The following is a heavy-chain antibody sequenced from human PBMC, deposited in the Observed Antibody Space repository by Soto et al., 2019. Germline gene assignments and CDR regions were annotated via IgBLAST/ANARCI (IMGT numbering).Heavy chain of an antibody. J-gene: IGHJ4*02. CDR1: GVSISSGDYY. CDR3: AREEVVTAAMGNGGFEY. Sequence: SDTLSLTCTVSGVSISSGDYYWSWIGQPPGKGLEWIGYIYYSGSTYYNPSLKSRVTISVDTSKNQFSLKLSSVTAADTAVYYCAREEVVTAAMGNGGFEYWGQGTLGTVSS. CDR2: IYYSGST. D-gene: IGHD2-2*01. V-gene: IGHV4-30-4*02.